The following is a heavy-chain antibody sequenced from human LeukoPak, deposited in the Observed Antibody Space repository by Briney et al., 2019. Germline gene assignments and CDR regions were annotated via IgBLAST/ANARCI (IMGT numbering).Heavy chain of an antibody. CDR1: GFTFSSYA. CDR3: ARSSGWSFDH. CDR2: ISYDGSHK. Sequence: GGSLRLSCTASGFTFSSYAMHWVRQAPGKGLEWVALISYDGSHKSYADSVKGRFTLSRDNSKNTLFLQMNSLRPEDTAVYYCARSSGWSFDHWGQGTLVTVSS. J-gene: IGHJ4*02. D-gene: IGHD6-19*01. V-gene: IGHV3-30*04.